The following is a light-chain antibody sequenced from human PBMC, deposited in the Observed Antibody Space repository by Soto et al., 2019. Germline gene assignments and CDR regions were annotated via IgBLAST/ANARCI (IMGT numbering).Light chain of an antibody. CDR3: QQYDSSPRT. V-gene: IGKV3-20*01. J-gene: IGKJ1*01. Sequence: EIVLTQSPGTLSLSPGERATLSCRASQSVSSSYLAWYQQKPGQAPRLLIYRTSNRATGIPDRFSGSGSGTDFTLTISRLETEDFAVYWCQQYDSSPRTFGQGTKVEIK. CDR2: RTS. CDR1: QSVSSSY.